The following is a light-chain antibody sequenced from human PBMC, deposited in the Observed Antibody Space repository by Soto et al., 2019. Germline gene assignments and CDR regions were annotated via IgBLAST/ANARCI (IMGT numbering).Light chain of an antibody. J-gene: IGKJ2*01. V-gene: IGKV3-20*01. CDR1: RSVSSRY. CDR3: HQYGYSPNT. CDR2: GAS. Sequence: EIVLTQSPGTLSLSPGEGATLSCRASRSVSSRYLAWYQQKPGQAPRLLIYGASSSATGIPDRFSGSGSGTDFTLTISRLEPEDFAVYHCHQYGYSPNTFGQGTKLEIK.